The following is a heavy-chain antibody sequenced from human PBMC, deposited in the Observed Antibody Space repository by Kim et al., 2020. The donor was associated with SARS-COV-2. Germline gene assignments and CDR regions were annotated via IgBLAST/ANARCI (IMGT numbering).Heavy chain of an antibody. CDR3: ARVRRDGFNYYDFDS. Sequence: SETLSLTCTVSGGSISGYYWSWIRQPPGKGLEWIGYMYYRGSTNYNPSLKSRVTISVDTSKNQFSLRLTSVTAADTAVYYCARVRRDGFNYYDFDSWGQG. J-gene: IGHJ4*02. CDR1: GGSISGYY. V-gene: IGHV4-59*01. D-gene: IGHD3-22*01. CDR2: MYYRGST.